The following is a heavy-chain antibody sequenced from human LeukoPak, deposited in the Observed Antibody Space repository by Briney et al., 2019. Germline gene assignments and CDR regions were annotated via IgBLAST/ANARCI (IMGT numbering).Heavy chain of an antibody. J-gene: IGHJ4*02. CDR2: MNPNSGNT. Sequence: ASVKVSCKASGYTFTSYDINWVRQATGQGLEWMGWMNPNSGNTGYAQKFQGRVTMTRNTSISTAHMELSSLRSEDTAVYYCARAGYCSSTSCYTEFDYWGQGTLDTVSS. D-gene: IGHD2-2*02. CDR1: GYTFTSYD. V-gene: IGHV1-8*01. CDR3: ARAGYCSSTSCYTEFDY.